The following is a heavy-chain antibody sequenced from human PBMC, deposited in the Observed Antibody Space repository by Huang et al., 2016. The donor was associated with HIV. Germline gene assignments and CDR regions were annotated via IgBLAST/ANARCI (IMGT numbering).Heavy chain of an antibody. Sequence: QVQLVQSGAEVKKPGASVKVSCRTSGYTFTDYFVHWVRQAPGQGLQWMWSINPRSGVTNYAQKFQGRVTMNRDTSIRTVYMELNRLRSDDTALYYCARTPYSGSHPDYWGQGTLVTVSS. CDR2: INPRSGVT. CDR3: ARTPYSGSHPDY. CDR1: GYTFTDYF. V-gene: IGHV1-2*02. J-gene: IGHJ4*02. D-gene: IGHD2-15*01.